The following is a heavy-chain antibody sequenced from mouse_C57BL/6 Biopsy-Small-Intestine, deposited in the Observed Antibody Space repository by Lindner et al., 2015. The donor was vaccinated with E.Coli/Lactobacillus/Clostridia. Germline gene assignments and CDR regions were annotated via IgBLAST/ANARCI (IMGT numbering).Heavy chain of an antibody. CDR2: IYPRSGNT. D-gene: IGHD1-1*01. Sequence: VQLQESGAELARPGASVKLSCKASGYTFTSYGISWVKQRTGQGLEWIGEIYPRSGNTYYNEKFKGKATLTADKSSSTAYMELRSLTSEDSAVYFCARGGALITTVDYAMDYWGQGTSVTVSS. J-gene: IGHJ4*01. CDR1: GYTFTSYG. CDR3: ARGGALITTVDYAMDY. V-gene: IGHV1-81*01.